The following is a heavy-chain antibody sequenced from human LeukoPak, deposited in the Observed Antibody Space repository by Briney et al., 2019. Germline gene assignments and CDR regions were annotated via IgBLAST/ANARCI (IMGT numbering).Heavy chain of an antibody. D-gene: IGHD2-15*01. V-gene: IGHV1-69*04. CDR3: ASPVVYYYYGMDV. CDR1: GGTFSSYA. Sequence: ASVKVSCKASGGTFSSYAISWVRQAPGQGLEWMGRIIPILGIANYAQKFQGRVTITADKSTSTAYMELSSLRSEDTAVYYCASPVVYYYYGMDVWGQGTTVTVSS. CDR2: IIPILGIA. J-gene: IGHJ6*02.